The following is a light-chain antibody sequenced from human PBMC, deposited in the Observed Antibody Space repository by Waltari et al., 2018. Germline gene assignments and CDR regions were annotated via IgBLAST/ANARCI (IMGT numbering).Light chain of an antibody. Sequence: ETVMTQSPATLSVSPGETATLSCRASQSVGSNLAWYQQQPGQAPRLLIYGASTRATGIPAKFSGSGSGTEFTLTISSLQSEDFAVYYCQQYNNWPPWTFGQGTKVEI. CDR1: QSVGSN. CDR2: GAS. J-gene: IGKJ1*01. CDR3: QQYNNWPPWT. V-gene: IGKV3-15*01.